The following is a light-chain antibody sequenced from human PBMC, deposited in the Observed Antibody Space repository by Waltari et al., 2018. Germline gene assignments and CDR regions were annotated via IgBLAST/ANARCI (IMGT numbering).Light chain of an antibody. V-gene: IGKV3-20*01. CDR3: QQYGSSIT. Sequence: EIVLTQSPGTLSLSPGERATLSCRASQSVSSAYFAWYQHKPGQAPRLVMFATSIRGTGIPDRVGGGGSGTDFTLTISRLEPEDFAVYYCQQYGSSITFGGGTKVEIK. J-gene: IGKJ4*01. CDR2: ATS. CDR1: QSVSSAY.